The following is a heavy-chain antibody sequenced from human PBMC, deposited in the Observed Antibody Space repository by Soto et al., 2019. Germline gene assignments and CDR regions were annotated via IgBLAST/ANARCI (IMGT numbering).Heavy chain of an antibody. CDR1: GGSISSGDYY. Sequence: QVQLQESGPGLVKPSQTLSLTCSVSGGSISSGDYYWSWIRQSPGKGLEWIAYIYYSGIIYYNPSRKGRVNMSRDTSKNPFFLTLDSVTAADTAMYYCAREVGAVDYSSSSDAFGIWGQGTMVTVSS. J-gene: IGHJ3*02. CDR3: AREVGAVDYSSSSDAFGI. CDR2: IYYSGII. V-gene: IGHV4-30-4*01. D-gene: IGHD1-26*01.